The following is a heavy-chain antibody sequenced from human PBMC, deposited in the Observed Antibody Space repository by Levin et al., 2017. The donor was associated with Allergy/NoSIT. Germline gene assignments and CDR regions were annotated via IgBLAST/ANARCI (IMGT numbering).Heavy chain of an antibody. V-gene: IGHV5-51*01. CDR2: IYPGDSDT. D-gene: IGHD2-21*02. CDR1: EYSFTSYW. J-gene: IGHJ5*02. Sequence: GESLKISCQGSEYSFTSYWIGWVRQMPGKGLEWMGIIYPGDSDTRYSPSFQGQVTISADKSISTAYLQWSSLKASDTAMYYCARWYCGGDCRVDPWGQGTLVTVSS. CDR3: ARWYCGGDCRVDP.